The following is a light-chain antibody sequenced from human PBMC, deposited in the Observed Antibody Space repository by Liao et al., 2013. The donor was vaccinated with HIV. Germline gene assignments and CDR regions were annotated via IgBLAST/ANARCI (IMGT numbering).Light chain of an antibody. CDR3: QVWDSSTVV. J-gene: IGLJ2*01. Sequence: SYVLTQPPSVSVAPGKTARISCGGNNIGSKSVHWYQQKPGQAPVLVIFYDSDRPSGIPERFSGSNSGNTATLIISRVEVGDEADYYCQVWDSSTVVFGGGTKLTVL. V-gene: IGLV3-21*01. CDR1: NIGSKS. CDR2: YDS.